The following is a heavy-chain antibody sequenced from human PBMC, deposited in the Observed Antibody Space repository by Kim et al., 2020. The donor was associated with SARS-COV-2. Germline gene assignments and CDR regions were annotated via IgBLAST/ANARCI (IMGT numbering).Heavy chain of an antibody. V-gene: IGHV3-33*01. J-gene: IGHJ6*02. CDR3: ARPLVKGIYYGMDV. D-gene: IGHD6-13*01. Sequence: ADSVKGRFTIFSDDSKNTLYLQMNSLRAEDTAVYYCARPLVKGIYYGMDVWGQGTTVTVSS.